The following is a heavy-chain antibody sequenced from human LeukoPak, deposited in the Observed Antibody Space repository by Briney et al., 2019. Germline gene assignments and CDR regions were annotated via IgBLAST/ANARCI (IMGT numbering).Heavy chain of an antibody. J-gene: IGHJ4*02. CDR1: GGTFSSYA. CDR2: IIPILGIA. V-gene: IGHV1-69*04. Sequence: SGKVSCKASGGTFSSYAISWVRQAPGQGLEWMGRIIPILGIANYAQKFQGRVTITADESTSTAYMELSSLRSEDTAVYYCARALTPPQTYYSGSGSPTAIDYWGQGTLVTVSS. D-gene: IGHD3-10*01. CDR3: ARALTPPQTYYSGSGSPTAIDY.